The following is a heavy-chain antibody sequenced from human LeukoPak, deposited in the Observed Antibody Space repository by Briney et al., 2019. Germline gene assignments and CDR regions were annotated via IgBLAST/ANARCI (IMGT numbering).Heavy chain of an antibody. Sequence: SQTLSLTCAISGDSVSSNSAAWNWIRQSPSRGLEWLGRTYYRSKWYNDYAVSVKSRITINPDTSKNQFSLQLNSVTPEDTAVYYCARTPTENWNDGPNWFDPWGQGTLVTVSS. CDR3: ARTPTENWNDGPNWFDP. D-gene: IGHD1-1*01. CDR1: GDSVSSNSAA. J-gene: IGHJ5*02. CDR2: TYYRSKWYN. V-gene: IGHV6-1*01.